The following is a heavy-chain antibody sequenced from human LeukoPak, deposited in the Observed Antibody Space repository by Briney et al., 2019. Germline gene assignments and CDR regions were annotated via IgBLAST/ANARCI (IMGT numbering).Heavy chain of an antibody. J-gene: IGHJ5*02. CDR2: IYYSGST. CDR3: ARGGIVVVPAAAADWFDP. D-gene: IGHD2-2*01. CDR1: GGSISSGGYY. Sequence: KASQTLSLTCTVSGGSISSGGYYWSWIRQHPGKGLEWIGYIYYSGSTYYNPSLKSRVTISVDTSKNQFSLELSSVTAADTAVYYCARGGIVVVPAAAADWFDPWGQGTLVTVSS. V-gene: IGHV4-31*03.